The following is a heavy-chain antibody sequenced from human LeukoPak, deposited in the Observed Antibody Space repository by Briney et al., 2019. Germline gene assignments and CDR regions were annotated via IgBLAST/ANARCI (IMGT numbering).Heavy chain of an antibody. CDR3: ARDYKYAFDN. D-gene: IGHD5-24*01. Sequence: GGSLRLSCAASGFTFSAYSMNWVRQAPGKGLEWISYIGISSGNTKYADSVKGRFTISGDKAKNSLYLQMNSLRVKDTAVYYCARDYKYAFDNWGQGTLVTVSS. CDR2: IGISSGNT. CDR1: GFTFSAYS. J-gene: IGHJ4*02. V-gene: IGHV3-48*01.